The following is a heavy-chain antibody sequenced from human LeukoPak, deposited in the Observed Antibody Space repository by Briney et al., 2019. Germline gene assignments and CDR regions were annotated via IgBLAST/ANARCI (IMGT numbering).Heavy chain of an antibody. J-gene: IGHJ4*02. CDR2: ISGSGGST. D-gene: IGHD3-3*01. CDR1: GFTFSSYS. Sequence: GGSLRLSCAASGFTFSSYSMNWVRQAPGKGLEWVSAISGSGGSTYYADSVKGRFTISRDNSKNTLYLQMNSLRAEDTAVYYCAKSTSDYDFWSGYAGGVLDYWGQGTLVTVSS. V-gene: IGHV3-23*01. CDR3: AKSTSDYDFWSGYAGGVLDY.